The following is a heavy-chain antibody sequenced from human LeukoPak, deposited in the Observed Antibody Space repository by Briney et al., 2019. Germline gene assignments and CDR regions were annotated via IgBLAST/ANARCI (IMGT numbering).Heavy chain of an antibody. Sequence: PSETLSLTCTVSGYSISSGYYWGWIRQPPGKGLEWIGSIYHSGSTYYNPSLKSRVTISVDTSKNQFSLKLGSVTAADTAVYYCAREIQSPPSFDYWGQGTLVTVSS. CDR2: IYHSGST. CDR3: AREIQSPPSFDY. CDR1: GYSISSGYY. V-gene: IGHV4-38-2*02. J-gene: IGHJ4*02. D-gene: IGHD4-11*01.